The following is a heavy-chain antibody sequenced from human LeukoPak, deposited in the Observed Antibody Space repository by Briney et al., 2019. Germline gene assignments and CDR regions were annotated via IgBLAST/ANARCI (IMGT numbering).Heavy chain of an antibody. Sequence: PGGSLRLSCAASGFTFSSYGIHWVRQAPGKGLEWVAVISYDGSNKYYADSVKGRFTISRDNSKNTLYLQMNSLRAEDTALYYCARESPSCGGDCNDYWGQGTLVTVSS. CDR2: ISYDGSNK. V-gene: IGHV3-30*03. J-gene: IGHJ4*02. CDR3: ARESPSCGGDCNDY. D-gene: IGHD2-21*02. CDR1: GFTFSSYG.